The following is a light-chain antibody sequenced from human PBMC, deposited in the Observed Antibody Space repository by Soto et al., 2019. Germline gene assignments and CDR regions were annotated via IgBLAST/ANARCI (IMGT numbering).Light chain of an antibody. V-gene: IGKV1-5*03. Sequence: DIHMTQSPATLSASVGDRVTITCRASQSISTWLAWYQQKPGKAPKLLIYWASSLERGVPSRFSGSGSGTEFTLTISSLQPDDVATYYCQHYTTYSGTFGPGTKVDIK. CDR2: WAS. J-gene: IGKJ3*01. CDR1: QSISTW. CDR3: QHYTTYSGT.